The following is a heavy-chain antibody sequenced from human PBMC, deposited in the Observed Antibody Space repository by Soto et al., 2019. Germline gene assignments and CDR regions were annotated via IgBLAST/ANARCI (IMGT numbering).Heavy chain of an antibody. J-gene: IGHJ6*03. Sequence: GGSLRLSCAASGFTFSSYGMHWVRQAPGKGLEWVAVIWYDGSNKYYADSVKGRFTISRDNSKNTLYLQMNSLRAEDTAVYYCARANYIWGSYHRQYYYYYMDVWGKGTTVTVSS. V-gene: IGHV3-33*01. CDR1: GFTFSSYG. CDR3: ARANYIWGSYHRQYYYYYMDV. D-gene: IGHD3-16*02. CDR2: IWYDGSNK.